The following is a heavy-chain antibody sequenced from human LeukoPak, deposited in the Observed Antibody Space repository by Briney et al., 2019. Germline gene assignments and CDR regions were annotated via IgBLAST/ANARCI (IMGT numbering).Heavy chain of an antibody. D-gene: IGHD2-2*01. CDR2: IYYSGST. Sequence: SQTLSLTCTVSGGSISSGGYYWSWIRQHPGKGLEWIGYIYYSGSTYYNPSLKGRVTISVDTSKNQFSLKLSSVTAADTAVYYCARDQAFCSSTSCHEEGYWGQGTLVTVSS. J-gene: IGHJ4*02. CDR1: GGSISSGGYY. V-gene: IGHV4-31*03. CDR3: ARDQAFCSSTSCHEEGY.